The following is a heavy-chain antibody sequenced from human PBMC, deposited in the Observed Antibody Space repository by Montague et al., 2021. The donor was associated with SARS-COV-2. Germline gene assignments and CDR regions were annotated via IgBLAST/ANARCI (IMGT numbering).Heavy chain of an antibody. CDR1: GGSISSGGYY. V-gene: IGHV4-31*03. Sequence: TLSLTCTVSGGSISSGGYYWSWIRQHPGKGLEWIGYIYYSGSTYYNPSLKSRVTISVDTSKNQFSLKLSSVTAADTAVYYCARSSAPTITIFGGGSTYWYFDLWGRGTLVTVSS. D-gene: IGHD3-3*01. J-gene: IGHJ2*01. CDR3: ARSSAPTITIFGGGSTYWYFDL. CDR2: IYYSGST.